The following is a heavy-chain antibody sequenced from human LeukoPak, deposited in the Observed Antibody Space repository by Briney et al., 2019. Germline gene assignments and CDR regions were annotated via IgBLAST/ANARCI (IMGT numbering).Heavy chain of an antibody. Sequence: GGSLRLSCAASGFTFSSYAMSWVRQAPGKGLEWVSYISSSGSTIYYADSVKGRFTISRDNAKNSLYLQMNGLRAEDTAVYYCAREGYYYDSSGPSFDYWGQGTLVTVSS. CDR2: ISSSGSTI. V-gene: IGHV3-48*04. J-gene: IGHJ4*02. D-gene: IGHD3-22*01. CDR3: AREGYYYDSSGPSFDY. CDR1: GFTFSSYA.